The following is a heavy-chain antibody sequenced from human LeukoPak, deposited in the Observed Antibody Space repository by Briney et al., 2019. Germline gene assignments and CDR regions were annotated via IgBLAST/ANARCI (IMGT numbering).Heavy chain of an antibody. V-gene: IGHV3-53*01. J-gene: IGHJ4*02. Sequence: GGSPRLSCAASGFNVSSNYMSWVRQAPGKGLEWVSVMYSGGNTYYADSVKGRFTVSRDTSKNTLSVLMNSLRADDTAIYYCATSLKQLGRGQTYYYDSSGYYYWGQGTLVAVSS. D-gene: IGHD3-22*01. CDR2: MYSGGNT. CDR3: ATSLKQLGRGQTYYYDSSGYYY. CDR1: GFNVSSNY.